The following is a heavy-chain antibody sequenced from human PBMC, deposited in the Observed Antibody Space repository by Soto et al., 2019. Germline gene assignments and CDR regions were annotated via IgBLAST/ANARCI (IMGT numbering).Heavy chain of an antibody. CDR2: ISGSGGST. J-gene: IGHJ4*02. CDR1: GFTFSSFA. V-gene: IGHV3-23*01. CDR3: ARGFPAGKCSQPDF. Sequence: GWSLRLSCAASGFTFSSFAMSWVRQAPGKGLDWVSAISGSGGSTYSADSVKGRFTISRDNSKNTLYLQMSSLRAEDTAVYYCARGFPAGKCSQPDFWVQGSMVSVSA. D-gene: IGHD6-13*01.